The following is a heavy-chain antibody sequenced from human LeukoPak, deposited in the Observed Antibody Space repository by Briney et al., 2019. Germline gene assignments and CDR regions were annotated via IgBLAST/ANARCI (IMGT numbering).Heavy chain of an antibody. D-gene: IGHD6-13*01. J-gene: IGHJ4*02. CDR2: FDPEDGET. V-gene: IGHV1-24*01. CDR3: ATGGKYSSSWYNLDY. CDR1: GYTLTELS. Sequence: ASVKVSCKVSGYTLTELSMHWVRQAPGKGLEWMGGFDPEDGETFYAQKFQGRVTMTEDTSTDTAYMELSSLRSEDTAVYYCATGGKYSSSWYNLDYWGQGTLVTVSS.